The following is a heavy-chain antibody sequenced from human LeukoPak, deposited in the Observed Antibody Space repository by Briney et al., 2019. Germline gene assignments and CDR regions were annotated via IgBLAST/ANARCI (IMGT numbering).Heavy chain of an antibody. CDR1: GGSISSYY. Sequence: PSETLSLTCTVCGGSISSYYWSWIRQPPGKGLEWIGYIYYSGSTNYNPSLKSRVSISVETSKNQFSLKLSSVTAADTAVYYCAIGAMVDYYYYYGMDVWGQGTTVTVSS. D-gene: IGHD5-18*01. CDR2: IYYSGST. J-gene: IGHJ6*02. V-gene: IGHV4-59*01. CDR3: AIGAMVDYYYYYGMDV.